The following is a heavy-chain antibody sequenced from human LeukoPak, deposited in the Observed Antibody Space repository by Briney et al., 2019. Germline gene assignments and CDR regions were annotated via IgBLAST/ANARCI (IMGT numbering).Heavy chain of an antibody. D-gene: IGHD3-22*01. J-gene: IGHJ4*02. Sequence: PSETLSLTCTVSGGSINSYYWSWIRQPPGKGLEWIGSIYYMGSTNYNPSLKSRVTISVDTSRRQFALKLSSVIAADTAIYYCARDPSYDSTGYFDYWGQGTLVTVSS. CDR3: ARDPSYDSTGYFDY. CDR1: GGSINSYY. CDR2: IYYMGST. V-gene: IGHV4-59*01.